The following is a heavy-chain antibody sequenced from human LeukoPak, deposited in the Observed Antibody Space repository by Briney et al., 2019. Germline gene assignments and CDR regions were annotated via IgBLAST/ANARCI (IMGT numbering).Heavy chain of an antibody. CDR3: ARSRPGISVSGTEPCDY. Sequence: GGSLRLSCAASGFTFSSYTMTWVRQAPGKGLEWVSSITSSSSYIYYADSAKGRFTISRDNAKNSLYLQMNSLRAEDTAVYYCARSRPGISVSGTEPCDYWGQGTLVTVSS. V-gene: IGHV3-21*01. CDR2: ITSSSSYI. CDR1: GFTFSSYT. D-gene: IGHD6-19*01. J-gene: IGHJ4*02.